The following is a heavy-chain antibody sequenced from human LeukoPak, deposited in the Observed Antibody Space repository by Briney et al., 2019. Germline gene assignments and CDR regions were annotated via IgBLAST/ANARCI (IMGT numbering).Heavy chain of an antibody. CDR1: GDSISSSSYS. J-gene: IGHJ4*02. V-gene: IGHV4-39*01. CDR2: MYYSGST. D-gene: IGHD3-3*01. CDR3: ARRWSFDY. Sequence: SQTLSLTCTVSGDSISSSSYSWGWIRQPPWKGLEWIGSMYYSGSTYYNPSLKSRVTISVDTSKNQFSLKLSSVTAADTAVYYCARRWSFDYWGQGTLVTVSS.